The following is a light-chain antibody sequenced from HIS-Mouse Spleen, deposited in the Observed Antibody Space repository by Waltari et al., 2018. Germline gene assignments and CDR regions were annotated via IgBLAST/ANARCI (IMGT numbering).Light chain of an antibody. CDR1: SRDVGGYTY. CDR2: DVS. V-gene: IGLV2-14*03. J-gene: IGLJ1*01. Sequence: QSALTQPASVSGSPGQSITIPCTGTSRDVGGYTYVSWDQPHPVKAPKLMIYDVSNRPSGVSNRFSGSKSGNTASLTISGLQAEDEADYYCSSYTSSSTYVFGTGTKVTVL. CDR3: SSYTSSSTYV.